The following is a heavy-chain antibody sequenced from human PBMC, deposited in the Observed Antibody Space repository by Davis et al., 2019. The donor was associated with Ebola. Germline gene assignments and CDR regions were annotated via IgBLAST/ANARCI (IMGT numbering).Heavy chain of an antibody. CDR1: GFTFSSYS. Sequence: GESLKISCAASGFTFSSYSMNWVRQAPGKGLEWVSSISSSSSYIYYADSVKGRFTISRDNAKNSLYLQMNSLRAEDTAIYYCARDLIQLYSGMDVWGQGTTVTVSS. CDR3: ARDLIQLYSGMDV. D-gene: IGHD5-18*01. V-gene: IGHV3-21*01. CDR2: ISSSSSYI. J-gene: IGHJ6*02.